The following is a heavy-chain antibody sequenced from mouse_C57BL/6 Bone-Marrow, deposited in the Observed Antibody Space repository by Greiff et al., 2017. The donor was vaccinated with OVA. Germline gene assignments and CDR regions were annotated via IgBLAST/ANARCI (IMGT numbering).Heavy chain of an antibody. CDR2: IDPATGNT. CDR3: ARYWYYGSRHVGYFDV. CDR1: GYTITNTY. Sequence: EVMLVESVAELVRPGASVTLSCTASGYTITNTYMHWVKQRPEQGLEWIGRIDPATGNTKYAPQFQGKAPITVDTSSNTAYLQLSSLTSEDTASYYCARYWYYGSRHVGYFDVWGTGTTGTVSS. V-gene: IGHV14-3*01. D-gene: IGHD1-1*01. J-gene: IGHJ1*03.